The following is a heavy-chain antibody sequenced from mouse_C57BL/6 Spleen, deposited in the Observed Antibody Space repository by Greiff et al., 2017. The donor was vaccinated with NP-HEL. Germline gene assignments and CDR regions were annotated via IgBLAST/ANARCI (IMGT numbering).Heavy chain of an antibody. CDR3: ARGDGSSYDYYAMDY. D-gene: IGHD1-1*01. Sequence: VQLQQSGPELVKPGASVKIPCKASGYTFTDYNMDWVKQSHGKSLEWIGDINPNNGGTIYNQKFKGKATLTVDKSSSTAYMELRSLTSEDTAVYYCARGDGSSYDYYAMDYWGQGTSVTVSS. J-gene: IGHJ4*01. CDR1: GYTFTDYN. CDR2: INPNNGGT. V-gene: IGHV1-18*01.